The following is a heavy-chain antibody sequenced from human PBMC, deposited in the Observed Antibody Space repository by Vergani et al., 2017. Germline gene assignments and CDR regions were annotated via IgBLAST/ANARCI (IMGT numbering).Heavy chain of an antibody. CDR2: ISGSGGST. V-gene: IGHV3-23*01. CDR1: GFTFSSYA. CDR3: AKDLMGWNYVFDY. Sequence: EVQLLESGGGLVQPGGSLRLSCAASGFTFSSYAMSWVRQAPGKGLEWVSAISGSGGSTYYADSVKGRFTISSDNSKNTLYLQMNSLRAEDTAVYYCAKDLMGWNYVFDYWGQGTLVTVSS. J-gene: IGHJ4*02. D-gene: IGHD1-7*01.